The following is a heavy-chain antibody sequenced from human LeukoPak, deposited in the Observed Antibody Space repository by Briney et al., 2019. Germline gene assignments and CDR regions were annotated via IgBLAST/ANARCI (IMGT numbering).Heavy chain of an antibody. CDR1: GFTFSKYW. J-gene: IGHJ4*02. D-gene: IGHD6-19*01. CDR2: INTDGTVT. Sequence: GGSLRLSCAASGFTFSKYWMLWVRQAPGKGLESVTRINTDGTVTTYADSVKGRFVVSRDNADNTMFLQMNSVRDEDTAVYYCATKQWLAPPPDSWGQGTPVTVSS. CDR3: ATKQWLAPPPDS. V-gene: IGHV3-74*01.